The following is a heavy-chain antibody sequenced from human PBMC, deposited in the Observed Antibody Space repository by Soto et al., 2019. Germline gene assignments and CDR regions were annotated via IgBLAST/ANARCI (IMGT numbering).Heavy chain of an antibody. Sequence: QVQLQESGPGLVKPSQTLSLTCTVSGGSISSGGYYWSWIRQHPGKGLEWIGYIYYSGSTYYNPSLKSRATISVDTSKYQFSLKLSSVTAADTAVSFCARDQGWVNFYYGMDVWGQGTTVTVSS. V-gene: IGHV4-31*03. CDR2: IYYSGST. CDR3: ARDQGWVNFYYGMDV. CDR1: GGSISSGGYY. D-gene: IGHD2-15*01. J-gene: IGHJ6*02.